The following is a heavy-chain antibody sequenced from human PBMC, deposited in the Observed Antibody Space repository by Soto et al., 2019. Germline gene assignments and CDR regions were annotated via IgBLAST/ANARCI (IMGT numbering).Heavy chain of an antibody. CDR2: IYYSGST. J-gene: IGHJ4*02. CDR1: GGSISSGGYY. CDR3: ARSTVDSSGYDYYFDY. D-gene: IGHD3-22*01. Sequence: QVQLQESGPGLVKPSQTLSLTCTVSGGSISSGGYYWSWIRQHPGKGLEWIGYIYYSGSTYYNPSLKSRVTISVDTSKNQFSLKLSSVTAADTAVYYCARSTVDSSGYDYYFDYWGQGTLVTVSS. V-gene: IGHV4-31*03.